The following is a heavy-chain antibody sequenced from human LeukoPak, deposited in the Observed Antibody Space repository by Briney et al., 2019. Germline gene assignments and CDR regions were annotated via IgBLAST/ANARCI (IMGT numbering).Heavy chain of an antibody. CDR3: AAHSSGTMFDS. J-gene: IGHJ4*02. CDR1: GGSITRSGSY. D-gene: IGHD1-26*01. CDR2: IFPTGRA. Sequence: SETLSLTCTVSGGSITRSGSYWGGVRQPPGKGLEWIRSIFPTGRAYYNPSLKSRVTISIDTSRNQFTLKQSSVTASDTSIYYCAAHSSGTMFDSWGPGALVTVSS. V-gene: IGHV4-39*01.